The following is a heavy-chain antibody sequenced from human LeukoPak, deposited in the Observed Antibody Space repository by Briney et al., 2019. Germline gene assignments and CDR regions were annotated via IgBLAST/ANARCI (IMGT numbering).Heavy chain of an antibody. D-gene: IGHD2-2*01. CDR1: GGSISSGGYS. V-gene: IGHV4-30-2*01. CDR2: IYHSGST. J-gene: IGHJ5*02. Sequence: SQTLSLTCAVSGGSISSGGYSWSWIRQPPGKGLEWFGYIYHSGSTYYNPSLKSRVTISVDRSKNQFSLKLSSVTAADTAVYYCARGRGIVVVPAAMRRFGWFDPWGQGTLVTVSS. CDR3: ARGRGIVVVPAAMRRFGWFDP.